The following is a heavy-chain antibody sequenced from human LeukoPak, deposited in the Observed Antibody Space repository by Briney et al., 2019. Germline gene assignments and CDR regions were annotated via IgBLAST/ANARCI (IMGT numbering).Heavy chain of an antibody. J-gene: IGHJ6*02. V-gene: IGHV3-30*02. CDR2: LQYDGSVE. D-gene: IGHD6-19*01. CDR3: ARDLRIAVADYYYYGMDV. CDR1: GFAFSTYG. Sequence: GGSLRLSCVASGFAFSTYGIHWVRQAPGKGLEWVTFLQYDGSVEFYADSVKGRFTISRDNSKNTLYLQMNSLRAEDTAVYYCARDLRIAVADYYYYGMDVWGQGITVTVSS.